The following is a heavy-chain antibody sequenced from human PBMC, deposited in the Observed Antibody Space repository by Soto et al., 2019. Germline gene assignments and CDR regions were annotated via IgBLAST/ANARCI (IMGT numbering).Heavy chain of an antibody. J-gene: IGHJ6*02. Sequence: VQLVEFGGGVVQPGGSLTLSCAASGFAFSQYWMHWVRQTPGKGPVWVSRITSDGSITTYADSVKGRFTIFRDNANNILYLEMNGLRVEDTAVYYCARVTGVCVGKSCELYGMDVWGQGTTVTVSS. D-gene: IGHD2-21*01. V-gene: IGHV3-74*01. CDR2: ITSDGSIT. CDR1: GFAFSQYW. CDR3: ARVTGVCVGKSCELYGMDV.